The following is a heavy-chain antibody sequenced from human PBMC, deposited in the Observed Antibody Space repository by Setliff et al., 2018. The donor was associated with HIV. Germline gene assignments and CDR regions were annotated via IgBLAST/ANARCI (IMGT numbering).Heavy chain of an antibody. CDR3: ARWAGSCSIGDCYNPFEY. Sequence: SVKVSCKTTGGTFNIFSITWVRQAPGQGLEWMGGIIPVFGPPNYAKKFQGRVTITADKSTDTGYMELHSLTSEDTAVYYCARWAGSCSIGDCYNPFEYWGQGTLVTVSS. V-gene: IGHV1-69*06. CDR1: GGTFNIFS. D-gene: IGHD2-21*02. J-gene: IGHJ4*02. CDR2: IIPVFGPP.